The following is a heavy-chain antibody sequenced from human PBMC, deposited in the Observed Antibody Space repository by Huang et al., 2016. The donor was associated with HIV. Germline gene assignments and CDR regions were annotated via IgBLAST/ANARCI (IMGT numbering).Heavy chain of an antibody. CDR3: ARQWTILEWLLGLDV. Sequence: QMQLQQRGAGLLKPSETLSLTCGVSGGSFTGNYLTWIRQAPGKGLEWIGEVNDSGAPNPIPFLKGRVTISLDKSNRELSLNLRSVTAADTAVYYCARQWTILEWLLGLDVWGQGTTVIVSS. J-gene: IGHJ6*02. D-gene: IGHD3-3*01. CDR2: VNDSGAP. V-gene: IGHV4-34*02. CDR1: GGSFTGNY.